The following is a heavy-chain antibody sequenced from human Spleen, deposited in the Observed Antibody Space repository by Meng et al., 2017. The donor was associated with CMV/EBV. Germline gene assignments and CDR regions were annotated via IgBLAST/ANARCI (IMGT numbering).Heavy chain of an antibody. V-gene: IGHV3-30*02. D-gene: IGHD5-12*01. Sequence: SGFIFDDYGMSWVRQTPGKGLEWVAFIRYDGSNKYYADSVKGRFTISRDNSKNTLYLQMNSLRAEDTAVYYCAKQGGYSGYDPFDYWGQGTLVTVSS. CDR1: GFIFDDYG. CDR3: AKQGGYSGYDPFDY. J-gene: IGHJ4*02. CDR2: IRYDGSNK.